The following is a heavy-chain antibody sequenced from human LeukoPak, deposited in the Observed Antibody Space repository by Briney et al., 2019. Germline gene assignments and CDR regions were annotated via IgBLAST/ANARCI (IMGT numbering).Heavy chain of an antibody. D-gene: IGHD3-22*01. CDR1: GYSFTSYW. CDR3: ARHRTYYYDSSGYYYGPLDY. Sequence: RGASLKISCKGSGYSFTSYWIGWVRQMPGKVLEWMGIIYPGDSDTRYSPSFQGQVTISADKSISTSYLQWSSLKASDTAMYYCARHRTYYYDSSGYYYGPLDYWGQGTLVTVSS. J-gene: IGHJ4*02. CDR2: IYPGDSDT. V-gene: IGHV5-51*01.